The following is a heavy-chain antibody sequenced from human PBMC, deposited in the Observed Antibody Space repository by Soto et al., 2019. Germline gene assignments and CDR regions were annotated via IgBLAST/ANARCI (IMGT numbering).Heavy chain of an antibody. D-gene: IGHD2-2*02. V-gene: IGHV5-10-1*01. CDR3: ATVHCSSTSCYRSGFDP. CDR2: IDPSDSYT. Sequence: ESLKIPCKGSGYSFTSYWISWGRQMPGKGLEWMGRIDPSDSYTNYSPSFQGHVTISADKSISTAYLQWSSLKASDTAMYYCATVHCSSTSCYRSGFDPWGQGTLVTVSS. J-gene: IGHJ5*02. CDR1: GYSFTSYW.